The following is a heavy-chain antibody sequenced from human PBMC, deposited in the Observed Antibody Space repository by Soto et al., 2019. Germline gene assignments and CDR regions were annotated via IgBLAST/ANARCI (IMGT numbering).Heavy chain of an antibody. CDR3: ARTYYDFARGMDV. CDR2: INPNSGGT. D-gene: IGHD3-3*01. J-gene: IGHJ6*02. Sequence: ASVKVSCKASGYTFTGYYMHWVRQAPGQGLEWMGWINPNSGGTNYAQKFQGRVTMTRDTSISTAYVELSRLRSDDTAVYYCARTYYDFARGMDVWGQGTTVTVS. CDR1: GYTFTGYY. V-gene: IGHV1-2*02.